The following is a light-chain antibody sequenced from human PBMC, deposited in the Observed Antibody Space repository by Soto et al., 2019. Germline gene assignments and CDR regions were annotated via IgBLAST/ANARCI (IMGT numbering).Light chain of an antibody. V-gene: IGKV1-12*01. Sequence: DIPMTQSPSSVSASVGDRVTITCRASQGITSWLAWYQQKPGRAPKLLIYAASSLQSGVPSRFSGSGSGRDFTITISSLQPEDFATYFCQQSSSLPLTFGGGTKVEIK. CDR1: QGITSW. CDR2: AAS. J-gene: IGKJ4*01. CDR3: QQSSSLPLT.